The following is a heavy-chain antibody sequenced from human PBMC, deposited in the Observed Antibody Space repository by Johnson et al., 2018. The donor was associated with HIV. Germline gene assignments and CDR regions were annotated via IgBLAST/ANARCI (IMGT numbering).Heavy chain of an antibody. CDR1: GFTFSSYA. Sequence: QMLLVESGGGLVKPGGSLRLSCAASGFTFSSYAMHWVRQAPGKGLEWVAIISYDGTNKYYADSVKGRFTISRDNSKNTLYLQMNSLRAGDTAVYYCARGRDSSGFNDAFDIWGQGTMVTVSS. J-gene: IGHJ3*02. CDR2: ISYDGTNK. V-gene: IGHV3-30*14. CDR3: ARGRDSSGFNDAFDI. D-gene: IGHD3-22*01.